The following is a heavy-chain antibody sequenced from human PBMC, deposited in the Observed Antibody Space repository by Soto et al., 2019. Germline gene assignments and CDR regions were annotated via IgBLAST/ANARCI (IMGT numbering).Heavy chain of an antibody. J-gene: IGHJ5*02. CDR1: VGAVNSSSYF. D-gene: IGHD6-19*01. CDR3: ARQYSSGSRNWFDP. V-gene: IGHV4-39*01. Sequence: PSETLSLTCSVSVGAVNSSSYFWGWVRQPQGKGLEWIGSIYYSGSTYFIPSIRSRVTISVDTAKNQLSLKLSSVTAADTSGFFCARQYSSGSRNWFDPCGQGTQVTVSS. CDR2: IYYSGST.